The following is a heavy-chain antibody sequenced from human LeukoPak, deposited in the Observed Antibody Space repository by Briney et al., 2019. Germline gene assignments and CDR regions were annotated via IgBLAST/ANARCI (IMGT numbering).Heavy chain of an antibody. V-gene: IGHV3-21*01. D-gene: IGHD3-16*02. CDR2: SGTRSGTK. Sequence: TGGSLRLSCAASGFTLSSLATHWVRQAPGKGLEWVSSSGTRSGTKYYADSVMGRFTISRDSAMNSVSLQINSLRAEDTAVYYCLLQMTYGELSDPDFRGQGTLVTVSS. CDR1: GFTLSSLA. J-gene: IGHJ4*02. CDR3: LLQMTYGELSDPDF.